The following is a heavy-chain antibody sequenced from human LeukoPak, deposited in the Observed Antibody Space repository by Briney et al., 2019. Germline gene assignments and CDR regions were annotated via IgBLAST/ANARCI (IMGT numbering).Heavy chain of an antibody. Sequence: GGSLRLSCAASGFTFSSYAMSWVRQAPGKGLEWVSATSGSGGSTYYADSVKGRFTISRDNSKNTLYLQMNSLRAEDTAVYYCAKVGIVVVTATHFDYWGQGTLVTVSS. V-gene: IGHV3-23*01. D-gene: IGHD2-21*02. CDR3: AKVGIVVVTATHFDY. CDR2: TSGSGGST. J-gene: IGHJ4*02. CDR1: GFTFSSYA.